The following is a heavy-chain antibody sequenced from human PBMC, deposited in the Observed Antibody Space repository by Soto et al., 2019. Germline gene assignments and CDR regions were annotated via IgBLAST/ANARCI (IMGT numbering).Heavy chain of an antibody. V-gene: IGHV1-3*01. CDR2: INAGNGNT. D-gene: IGHD2-2*01. Sequence: APVKVSCKASGYTFPSYAMHLGRQAPGQRPEGMGWINAGNGNTKYSQKFQGRVTITRDTSASTAYMELSSLRSEDTAVYYCARDGLYCSSTSCYSITYGMDVWGQGTTVTVSS. J-gene: IGHJ6*02. CDR1: GYTFPSYA. CDR3: ARDGLYCSSTSCYSITYGMDV.